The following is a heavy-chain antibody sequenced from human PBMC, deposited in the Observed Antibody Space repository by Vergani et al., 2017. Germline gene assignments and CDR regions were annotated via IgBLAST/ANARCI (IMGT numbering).Heavy chain of an antibody. D-gene: IGHD6-13*01. V-gene: IGHV1-2*02. J-gene: IGHJ6*02. CDR3: ARYSSSWYGTYYYYYYGMDV. CDR1: GYTFTGYY. CDR2: INPNSGGT. Sequence: QVQLVQSGAEVKKPGASVKVSCKASGYTFTGYYMHWVRQAPGQGLEWMGWINPNSGGTNYAQKFQGRVTMTRDTSISTAYMELIRLRSDDTAVYYCARYSSSWYGTYYYYYYGMDVWGQGTTVTVSS.